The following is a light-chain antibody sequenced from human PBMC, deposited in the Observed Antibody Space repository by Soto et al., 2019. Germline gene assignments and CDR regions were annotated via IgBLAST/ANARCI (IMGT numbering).Light chain of an antibody. CDR2: DVT. V-gene: IGLV2-14*01. CDR3: GSITRSSTSV. Sequence: QSALVQPASVSGAPGQSITISCTWTSSDVGGFEYVSWYQHQPGKAPKLIIYDVTKRPSGVSNRFSGSKSGNTASLTISGIQAEDEGDYYCGSITRSSTSVFGTGTKVTVL. CDR1: SSDVGGFEY. J-gene: IGLJ1*01.